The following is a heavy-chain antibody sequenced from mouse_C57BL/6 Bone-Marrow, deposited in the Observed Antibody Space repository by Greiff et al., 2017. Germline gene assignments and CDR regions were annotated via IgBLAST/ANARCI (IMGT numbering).Heavy chain of an antibody. V-gene: IGHV1-81*01. CDR3: SRRSTTVVAEGY. D-gene: IGHD1-1*01. Sequence: LQESGAELARPGASVKLSCKASGYTFTSYGISWVKQRTGQGLEWIGEIYPRSGNPYYNEKFKGKATLTADKSSSTAYMELRSLTSEDSAVYFCSRRSTTVVAEGYWGQGTTLTVSS. CDR1: GYTFTSYG. CDR2: IYPRSGNP. J-gene: IGHJ2*01.